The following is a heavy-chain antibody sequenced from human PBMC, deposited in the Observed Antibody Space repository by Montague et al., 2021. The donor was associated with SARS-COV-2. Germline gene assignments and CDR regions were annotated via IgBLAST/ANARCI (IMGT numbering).Heavy chain of an antibody. J-gene: IGHJ5*01. Sequence: TLSLTCTVSGGSISSGSYYWSWIRQPAGKGLEWIGRVYASGITNYNPSLRSRVTISLDTSKNQFSMRLSSVTAADTALYYCIRGLESFDSWGQGTLVTVSS. V-gene: IGHV4-61*02. CDR2: VYASGIT. CDR1: GGSISSGSYY. CDR3: IRGLESFDS.